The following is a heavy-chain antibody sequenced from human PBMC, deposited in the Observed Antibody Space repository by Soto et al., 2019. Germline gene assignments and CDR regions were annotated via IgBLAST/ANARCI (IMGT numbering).Heavy chain of an antibody. Sequence: PGGSLRLSCAASGFTFSSYGMHWVRQAPGKGLEWVAVIWYDGSNKYYADSVKGRFTISRDNSKNTLYLQMNSLRAEDTAVYYCARDWYYYDSGGYNDAFDIWGQGTMVTVSS. V-gene: IGHV3-33*01. CDR3: ARDWYYYDSGGYNDAFDI. J-gene: IGHJ3*02. CDR2: IWYDGSNK. CDR1: GFTFSSYG. D-gene: IGHD3-22*01.